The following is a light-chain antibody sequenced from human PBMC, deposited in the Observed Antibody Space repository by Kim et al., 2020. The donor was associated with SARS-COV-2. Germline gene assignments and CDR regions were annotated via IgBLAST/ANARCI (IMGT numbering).Light chain of an antibody. Sequence: VSPGQTASITCSGDKLGDKYACWYQQKPGQSPVLVIYQDSKRPSGIPERFSGSNSENTATLTISGTQAMDEADYYCQAWDSSTLYVFGTGTKVTVL. CDR2: QDS. V-gene: IGLV3-1*01. CDR1: KLGDKY. J-gene: IGLJ1*01. CDR3: QAWDSSTLYV.